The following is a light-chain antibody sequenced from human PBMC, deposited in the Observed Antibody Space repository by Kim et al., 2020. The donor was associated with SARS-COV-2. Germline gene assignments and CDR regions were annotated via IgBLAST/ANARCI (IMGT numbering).Light chain of an antibody. CDR3: SSYTSSSLWV. Sequence: QSALTQPASVSGSPGQSITISCTGTSTDVGVYNYVSWYQQHPGKAPKLMISDVTRRPSGVSNRFSGYKSGNTASLTISGLQAEDEADYYCSSYTSSSLWVCGGGTQLTVL. CDR2: DVT. J-gene: IGLJ3*02. CDR1: STDVGVYNY. V-gene: IGLV2-14*01.